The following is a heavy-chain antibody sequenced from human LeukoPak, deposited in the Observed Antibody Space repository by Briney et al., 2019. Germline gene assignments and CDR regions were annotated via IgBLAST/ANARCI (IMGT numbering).Heavy chain of an antibody. J-gene: IGHJ4*02. Sequence: GGSLRLSCAASGFTFSMDWMAWVRHAPGKWREWVASIKKDGSKEYSIDAQKPRVSITRATATTSMSLQMNSMRAEANAVYYCVRAGGISGYDLLDYWGQGTSVTVSS. CDR2: IKKDGSKE. CDR3: VRAGGISGYDLLDY. D-gene: IGHD5-12*01. V-gene: IGHV3-7*01. CDR1: GFTFSMDW.